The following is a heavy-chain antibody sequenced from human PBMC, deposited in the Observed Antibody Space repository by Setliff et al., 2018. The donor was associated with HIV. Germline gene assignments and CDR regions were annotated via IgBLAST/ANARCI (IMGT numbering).Heavy chain of an antibody. V-gene: IGHV4-4*07. Sequence: SETLSLTCAVYGGSFSGYYWTWIRQPAGKGLEWIGHMYTSGSTNYNPSLRSRLTISVDTSKNQFSLKLRSVTAADTAVYYCAREHSGTYPDFSFYMDVWGKGTTVTVSS. J-gene: IGHJ6*03. CDR2: MYTSGST. CDR3: AREHSGTYPDFSFYMDV. D-gene: IGHD1-26*01. CDR1: GGSFSGYY.